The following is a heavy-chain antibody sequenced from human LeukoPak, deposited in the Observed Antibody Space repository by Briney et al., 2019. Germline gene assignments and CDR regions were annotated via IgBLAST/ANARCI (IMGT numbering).Heavy chain of an antibody. CDR2: ISDSGDST. CDR1: GFTFSTYA. CDR3: VRDKEGVGATRLDY. D-gene: IGHD1-26*01. J-gene: IGHJ4*02. V-gene: IGHV3-23*01. Sequence: GGSLRLSCAASGFTFSTYAMNWVRQAPGKGLEWVLLISDSGDSTYYADSVKGRFTISRDNSKNSLSLQMNSLGAEDTAVYYCVRDKEGVGATRLDYWGQGTLVTVSS.